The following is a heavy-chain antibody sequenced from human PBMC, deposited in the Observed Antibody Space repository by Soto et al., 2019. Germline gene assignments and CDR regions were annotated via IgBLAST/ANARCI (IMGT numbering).Heavy chain of an antibody. J-gene: IGHJ4*02. CDR2: ISANSGNT. Sequence: ELQLLESRGGFVQPGGSLRLSCTASGFGLSTYAISWVRQAPGKGLEWVSVISANSGNTDYADSVKGRFTISRDKSEKTVFLQMNRLRAEDTAVYYCALPSCGGDCYSPFDYWGQGTLVTVSS. V-gene: IGHV3-23*01. CDR1: GFGLSTYA. D-gene: IGHD2-21*02. CDR3: ALPSCGGDCYSPFDY.